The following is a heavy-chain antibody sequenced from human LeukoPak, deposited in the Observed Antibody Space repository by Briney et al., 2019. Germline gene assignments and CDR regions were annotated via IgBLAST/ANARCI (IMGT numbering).Heavy chain of an antibody. J-gene: IGHJ4*02. D-gene: IGHD3-10*01. CDR2: ISYDGSTK. CDR3: ARAKPKNMVRGLIMRRESRYYFDY. CDR1: GFTFSSHA. V-gene: IGHV3-30*14. Sequence: GRSLRLSCAASGFTFSSHALHWVRQAPGKGLEWVAVISYDGSTKYYADSVKGRFTISRDNSKSTLYIQMNSLRAEDTAVYYCARAKPKNMVRGLIMRRESRYYFDYWGQGTLVTVSS.